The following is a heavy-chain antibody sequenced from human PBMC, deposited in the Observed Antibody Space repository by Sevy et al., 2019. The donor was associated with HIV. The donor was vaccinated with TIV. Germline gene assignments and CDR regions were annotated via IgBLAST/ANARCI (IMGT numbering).Heavy chain of an antibody. CDR3: TRNQVYCSSTSCYAGHPFYYYYGMDV. V-gene: IGHV3-73*01. D-gene: IGHD2-2*01. CDR2: IRSKANSYAT. CDR1: GFTFSGSA. J-gene: IGHJ6*02. Sequence: GGSLRLSCAASGFTFSGSAMHWVRQASGKGLEWVGRIRSKANSYATAYAASVKGRFTISRDDSKNTAYLQMNSLKTEDTAVYYCTRNQVYCSSTSCYAGHPFYYYYGMDVWGQGTTVTVSS.